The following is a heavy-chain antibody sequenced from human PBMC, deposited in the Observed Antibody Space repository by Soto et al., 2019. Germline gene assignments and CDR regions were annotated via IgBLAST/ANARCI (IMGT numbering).Heavy chain of an antibody. D-gene: IGHD3-22*01. CDR1: GGSFSGYY. Sequence: QVQLQQWGAGLLKPSETLSLTCAVSGGSFSGYYWSWIRQPPGKGLVWIGGISHSGSTHYNPSLQSRVTISLDTSQNHFSLRLTSVTAADTTAYYCARGRYDSSGYHRDAFDIWGQGTLVTVCS. V-gene: IGHV4-34*01. CDR2: ISHSGST. CDR3: ARGRYDSSGYHRDAFDI. J-gene: IGHJ3*02.